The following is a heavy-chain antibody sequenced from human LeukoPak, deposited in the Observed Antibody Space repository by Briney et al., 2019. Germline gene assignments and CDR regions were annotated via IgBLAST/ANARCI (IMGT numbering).Heavy chain of an antibody. J-gene: IGHJ3*01. D-gene: IGHD5-18*01. V-gene: IGHV4-59*01. CDR1: GSSISSYY. CDR3: ARDSYGSDDAFDV. Sequence: SETLSLTCTVSGSSISSYYWSWIRQPPGKGLEWIGYIYYSGSTNYNPSLKSRVTISVDTPKNQFSLKLSSVTAADTAVYYCARDSYGSDDAFDVWGQGTMVSVSS. CDR2: IYYSGST.